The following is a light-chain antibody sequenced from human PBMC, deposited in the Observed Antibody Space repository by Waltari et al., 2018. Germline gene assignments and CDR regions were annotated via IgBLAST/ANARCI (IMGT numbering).Light chain of an antibody. V-gene: IGKV2-28*01. CDR2: LGS. CDR1: QSLLHSNGYNY. CDR3: MQALQTPRT. Sequence: GEPASISCRSSQSLLHSNGYNYLDWYLQKPGQSPQLLIYLGSNRASGVPDRFSGSGSGTDFTLKISRVEAEDVGVYYCMQALQTPRTFGQGTKLDLK. J-gene: IGKJ2*02.